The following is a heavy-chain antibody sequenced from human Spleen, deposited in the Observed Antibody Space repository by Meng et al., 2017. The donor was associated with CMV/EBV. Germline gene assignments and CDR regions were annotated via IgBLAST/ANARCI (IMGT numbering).Heavy chain of an antibody. CDR3: ARAGGIYDSPDV. CDR2: IYYSGST. CDR1: GGSISSYY. V-gene: IGHV4-59*12. D-gene: IGHD3-3*01. J-gene: IGHJ6*02. Sequence: GSLRLSCTVSGGSISSYYWSWIRQPPGKGLEWIGYIYYSGSTNYNPSLKSRVTISVDTSKNQFSLKLSSVTAADTAVYYCARAGGIYDSPDVWGQGTTVTVSS.